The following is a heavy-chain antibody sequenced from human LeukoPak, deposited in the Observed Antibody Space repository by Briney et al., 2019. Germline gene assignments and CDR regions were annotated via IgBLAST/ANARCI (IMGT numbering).Heavy chain of an antibody. Sequence: GGSLRLSCAASGFTSSTYGIHWVRQAPGKGLQWVAFIQYDGSNKYYADSVKGRITTSRDNSKNTLYLQMNSLRTEDTAVYYCARAPPARWGSTIDYWGQGTLVTVSS. CDR1: GFTSSTYG. CDR2: IQYDGSNK. D-gene: IGHD7-27*01. CDR3: ARAPPARWGSTIDY. J-gene: IGHJ4*02. V-gene: IGHV3-30*02.